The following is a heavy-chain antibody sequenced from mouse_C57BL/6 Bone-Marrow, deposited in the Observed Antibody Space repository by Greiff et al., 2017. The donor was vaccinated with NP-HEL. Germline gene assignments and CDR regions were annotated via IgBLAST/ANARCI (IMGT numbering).Heavy chain of an antibody. Sequence: VQLQQSGAELVKPGASVKLSCTASGFNITDYYMHWVKQRTEQGLEWIGRFDPEDGETKYAEKFQGKATITADTSSNTAYMELSSLPSEDTTVYYCASEYYAMDYGDQGTAVTVSS. V-gene: IGHV14-2*01. CDR1: GFNITDYY. J-gene: IGHJ4*01. CDR2: FDPEDGET. CDR3: ASEYYAMDY.